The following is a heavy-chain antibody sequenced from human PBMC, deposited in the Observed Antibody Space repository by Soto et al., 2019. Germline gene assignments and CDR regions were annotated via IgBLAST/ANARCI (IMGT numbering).Heavy chain of an antibody. V-gene: IGHV4-59*01. J-gene: IGHJ4*02. D-gene: IGHD6-13*01. Sequence: SETLSLTCTVSGGSISSYYWSWIRQPPGKGLEWVGYIYYSGSTNYNPSLKSRVTISVDTSKNQFSLKLGSVTAADTAVYYCARDEGYSSSWYHYWGQGALVTVSS. CDR2: IYYSGST. CDR1: GGSISSYY. CDR3: ARDEGYSSSWYHY.